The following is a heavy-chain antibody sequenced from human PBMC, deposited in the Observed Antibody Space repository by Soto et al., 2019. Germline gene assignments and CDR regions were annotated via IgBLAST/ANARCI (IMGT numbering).Heavy chain of an antibody. CDR3: ARDKGKTFDP. Sequence: QVQLVQSGAEVRKPGSSVKVSCKASGGTFSRHAISWVRQAPGQGLEWMGGIIPIFGTANHAQKFQGRVTIIADKSTSTAYMELSSLRSEDTAVYYCARDKGKTFDPWGQGTLVTVSS. V-gene: IGHV1-69*06. CDR1: GGTFSRHA. J-gene: IGHJ5*02. CDR2: IIPIFGTA.